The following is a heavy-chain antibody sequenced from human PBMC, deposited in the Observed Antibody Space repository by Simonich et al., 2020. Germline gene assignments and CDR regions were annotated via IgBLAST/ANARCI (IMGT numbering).Heavy chain of an antibody. J-gene: IGHJ3*02. CDR3: ARGRLTGDKGAFDI. D-gene: IGHD7-27*01. CDR1: VYTFTGYY. Sequence: QVQLVQSGAEVKKPGASVKVSCKASVYTFTGYYMHWVRQAPGQGLDWMGWSNPNSGGTNAAQKFQGRVTMTREPSISTAYMELSRLRSDDTAVYYCARGRLTGDKGAFDIWGQGTMVTVSS. V-gene: IGHV1-2*02. CDR2: SNPNSGGT.